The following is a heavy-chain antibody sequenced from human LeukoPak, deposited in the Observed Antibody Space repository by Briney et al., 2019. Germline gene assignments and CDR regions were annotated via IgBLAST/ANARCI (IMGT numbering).Heavy chain of an antibody. Sequence: PGGSLRLSSAASGFTFSSYSMNWVRQAPGKGLEWVSSISSSSSYIYYADSVKGRFTISRDNAKNSLYLQMNSLRAEDTAVYYCARTFIVVVPAERDWGQGTLVTVSS. CDR1: GFTFSSYS. CDR3: ARTFIVVVPAERD. CDR2: ISSSSSYI. V-gene: IGHV3-21*01. J-gene: IGHJ4*02. D-gene: IGHD2-2*01.